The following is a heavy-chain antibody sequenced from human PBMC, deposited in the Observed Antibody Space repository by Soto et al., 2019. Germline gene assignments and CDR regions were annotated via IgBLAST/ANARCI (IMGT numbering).Heavy chain of an antibody. CDR3: ARRTTGSGWYPMFDT. V-gene: IGHV4-4*02. J-gene: IGHJ5*02. CDR1: GASMTSSHW. D-gene: IGHD6-19*01. CDR2: IYHTESD. Sequence: PSETLSLTFAVSGASMTSSHWWSWVRQPPGKGLAWIGEIYHTESDNYKPYLESRVTISVDKTKNRFSLILTSVTAADTATYYCARRTTGSGWYPMFDTWGQG.